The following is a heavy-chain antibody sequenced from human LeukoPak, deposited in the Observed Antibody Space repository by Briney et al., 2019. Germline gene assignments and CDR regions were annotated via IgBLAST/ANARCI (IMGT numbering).Heavy chain of an antibody. J-gene: IGHJ5*02. V-gene: IGHV3-23*01. D-gene: IGHD6-13*01. CDR3: AKDRGIAAAAPNWFDP. CDR1: GFTFSSYA. CDR2: FSGSGGST. Sequence: GGSLRLSCAASGFTFSSYAMGWVRQAPGKGLEWVSAFSGSGGSTYYADSVKGRFTISRDNSKNTLYLQMNSLRAEDTAVYYCAKDRGIAAAAPNWFDPWGQGTLVTVSS.